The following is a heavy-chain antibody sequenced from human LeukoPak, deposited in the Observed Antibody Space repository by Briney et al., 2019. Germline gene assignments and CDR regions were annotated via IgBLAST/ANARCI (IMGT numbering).Heavy chain of an antibody. CDR3: GRDPKLGIRGYTYGYIDF. CDR2: INTNTGNP. Sequence: ASVKVSCKASGGTVSSYAISWVRQAPGQGLEWMGWINTNTGNPTYAQGFFTGRYVFSLDTSVNTAYLQITGLKADDTAVYYCGRDPKLGIRGYTYGYIDFWGQGTLVTVAS. D-gene: IGHD5-18*01. J-gene: IGHJ4*02. V-gene: IGHV7-4-1*02. CDR1: GGTVSSYA.